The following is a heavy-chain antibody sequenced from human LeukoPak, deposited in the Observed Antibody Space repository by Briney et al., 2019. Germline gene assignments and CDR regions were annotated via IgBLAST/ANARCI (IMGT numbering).Heavy chain of an antibody. CDR3: ARGSIAAADGGPRTDY. CDR2: INHSGST. Sequence: SETLSLTCAVYGVSFSGYYWSCIRQPPGKGLEWIGEINHSGSTNYNPSLKGRVTISVDTSKNQFSLKLSSVTAADTAVYYCARGSIAAADGGPRTDYWGQGTLVTVSS. V-gene: IGHV4-34*01. D-gene: IGHD6-13*01. J-gene: IGHJ4*02. CDR1: GVSFSGYY.